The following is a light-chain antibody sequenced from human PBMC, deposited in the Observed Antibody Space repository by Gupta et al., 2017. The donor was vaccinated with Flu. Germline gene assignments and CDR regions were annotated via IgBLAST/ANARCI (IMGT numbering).Light chain of an antibody. J-gene: IGKJ1*01. CDR3: LQHLQSPFT. V-gene: IGKV2-28*01. CDR2: VAS. Sequence: ATPVAPSFSYCISSQCRGNKDVNNYLDWYQQKPGQAPQLLIYVASSLACGVPSRFSGSGSGTDFTLKISRVEAEDFGVYYCLQHLQSPFTFGQGTQVEIK. CDR1: QCRGNKDVNNY.